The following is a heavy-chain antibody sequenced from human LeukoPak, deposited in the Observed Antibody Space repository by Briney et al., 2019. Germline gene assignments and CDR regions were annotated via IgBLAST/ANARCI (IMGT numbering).Heavy chain of an antibody. Sequence: GGSLRLSCAASGFTFSSYWMHWVRQVPGKGLVWVSRINTDGSRTYHADSVKGRFTISRDNAKNMLYLELNSLRAEDIAVYYCARVLTDYYHWDYWGQGTLVTVSS. CDR1: GFTFSSYW. V-gene: IGHV3-74*01. CDR2: INTDGSRT. D-gene: IGHD3-9*01. J-gene: IGHJ4*02. CDR3: ARVLTDYYHWDY.